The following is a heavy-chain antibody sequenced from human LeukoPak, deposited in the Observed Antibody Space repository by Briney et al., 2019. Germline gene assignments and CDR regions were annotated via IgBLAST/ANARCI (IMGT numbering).Heavy chain of an antibody. D-gene: IGHD2-2*01. J-gene: IGHJ4*02. CDR1: GGTFSSYA. Sequence: ASVKVSCKASGGTFSSYAISWVRQAPGQGLEWMGGIIPIFGTANYAQKFQGRVTITADESTSTAYMELSSLRSEDTAVYYCASHCSSTSCPNDYWGQGTLVTVSS. CDR3: ASHCSSTSCPNDY. CDR2: IIPIFGTA. V-gene: IGHV1-69*13.